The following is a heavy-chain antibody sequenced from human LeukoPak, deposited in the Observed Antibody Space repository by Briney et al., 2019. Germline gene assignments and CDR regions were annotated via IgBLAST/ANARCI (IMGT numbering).Heavy chain of an antibody. J-gene: IGHJ5*02. CDR1: GFTFSDYY. D-gene: IGHD6-6*01. Sequence: GGSLRLSCAASGFTFSDYYMSWIRQAPGKGLEWVSYISSSGSTIYYADSVKGRFTISRDNAKNSLYLRMNSLRAEDTAVYYCARERAARPSVWFDPWGQGTLVTVSS. CDR2: ISSSGSTI. CDR3: ARERAARPSVWFDP. V-gene: IGHV3-11*01.